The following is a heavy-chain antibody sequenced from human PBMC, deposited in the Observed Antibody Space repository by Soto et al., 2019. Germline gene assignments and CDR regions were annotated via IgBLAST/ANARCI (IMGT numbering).Heavy chain of an antibody. CDR3: ARKACSGGSCYGGFDP. J-gene: IGHJ5*02. CDR2: IYYSGST. V-gene: IGHV4-59*01. D-gene: IGHD2-15*01. CDR1: GGSISSYY. Sequence: SETLSLTCTVSGGSISSYYWSWIRQPPGKGLEWIGYIYYSGSTNYNPSLKSRVTISVDTSKNQFSLKLSSVTAADAAVYYCARKACSGGSCYGGFDPWGQGTLVTVS.